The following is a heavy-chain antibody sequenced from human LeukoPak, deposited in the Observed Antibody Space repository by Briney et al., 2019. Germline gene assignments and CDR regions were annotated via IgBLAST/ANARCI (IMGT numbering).Heavy chain of an antibody. CDR1: GDSISYFY. CDR2: VSSSGST. CDR3: ARLGWLQYDWFDP. D-gene: IGHD5-24*01. V-gene: IGHV4-4*07. J-gene: IGHJ5*02. Sequence: SETLSLTCSVSGDSISYFYWSWIRQAAGKGLEWIGRVSSSGSTDYNASLKSRVTMSVDTSKNQLSLKVISVTAADTAVYYCARLGWLQYDWFDPWGQGTLVTVSS.